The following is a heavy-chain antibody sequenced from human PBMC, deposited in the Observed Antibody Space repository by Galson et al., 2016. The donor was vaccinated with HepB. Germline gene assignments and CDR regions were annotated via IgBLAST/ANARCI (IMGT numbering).Heavy chain of an antibody. J-gene: IGHJ4*02. CDR3: ARHTVVGATFDY. CDR1: GGSMSSSNW. CDR2: IYHSGST. D-gene: IGHD1-26*01. Sequence: SETLSLTCAVSGGSMSSSNWWSWVRQPPGKGLEWIGEIYHSGSTNYNPSLKSRVTISVDKSKNQFSLKLSSVTAADTAVYYCARHTVVGATFDYWGQGTLVTVSS. V-gene: IGHV4-4*02.